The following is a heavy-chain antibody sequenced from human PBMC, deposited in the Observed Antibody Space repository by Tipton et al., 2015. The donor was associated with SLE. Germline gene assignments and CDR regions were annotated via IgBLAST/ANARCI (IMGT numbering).Heavy chain of an antibody. CDR2: ISPYNGET. CDR1: GYTFTRYG. Sequence: QLVQSGGEGKKPGASVKVSCKASGYTFTRYGISWVRQAPGQGLEWMGWISPYNGETKFAQKFQGRVTMTTDTSTSTAYMELRSLISDDTAVYYCARDGDIVVVGTATLFDYWGQGTLVTVSS. D-gene: IGHD2-15*01. CDR3: ARDGDIVVVGTATLFDY. V-gene: IGHV1-18*01. J-gene: IGHJ4*02.